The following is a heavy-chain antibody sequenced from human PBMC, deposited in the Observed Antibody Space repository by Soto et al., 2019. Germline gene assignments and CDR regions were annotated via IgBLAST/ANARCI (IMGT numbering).Heavy chain of an antibody. CDR3: ARAAAYHYDSSGYQYWSFDL. Sequence: QVQLVQSGAEVRKPGSSVKVSCKVSGGTFSSYAISWVRQAPGQGLEWMGGIIPMFGTPNYAQKFQGRVKITANKTTNTAYKESNNLTAEDTAVYDGARAAAYHYDSSGYQYWSFDLWGSGTLFTVAS. CDR1: GGTFSSYA. D-gene: IGHD3-22*01. CDR2: IIPMFGTP. J-gene: IGHJ2*01. V-gene: IGHV1-69*06.